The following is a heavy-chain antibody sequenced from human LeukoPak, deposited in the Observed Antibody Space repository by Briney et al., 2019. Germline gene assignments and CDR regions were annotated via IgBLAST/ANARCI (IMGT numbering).Heavy chain of an antibody. D-gene: IGHD3-22*01. Sequence: GGSLRLSCTASGFTFSSYSIHWVRQAPGKGLEWVALISFDGKKTDYADSVKGRFTISRDNAKNSLYLQMNSLRAEDTAVYYCARGPSPTYDSSGYYYYYYYMDVWGKGTTVTVSS. V-gene: IGHV3-30*04. CDR1: GFTFSSYS. J-gene: IGHJ6*03. CDR3: ARGPSPTYDSSGYYYYYYYMDV. CDR2: ISFDGKKT.